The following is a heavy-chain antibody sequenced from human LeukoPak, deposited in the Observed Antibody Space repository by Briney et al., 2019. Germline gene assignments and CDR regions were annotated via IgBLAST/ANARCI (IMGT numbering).Heavy chain of an antibody. CDR3: AREGAYYGGPARYFDL. CDR1: GFTFDDYG. CDR2: INWNGGST. J-gene: IGHJ2*01. V-gene: IGHV3-20*04. D-gene: IGHD4-23*01. Sequence: RPGGSLRVSCAASGFTFDDYGMSWVRQAPGKGLEWVSGINWNGGSTGYADSVKGRFTISRDNAKNSLYLQMNSLRAEDTALYYCAREGAYYGGPARYFDLWGRGTLVTVSS.